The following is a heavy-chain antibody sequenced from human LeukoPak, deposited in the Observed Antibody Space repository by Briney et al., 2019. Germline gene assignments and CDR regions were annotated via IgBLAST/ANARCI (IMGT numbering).Heavy chain of an antibody. CDR3: ARGGYNILTGLWDWFDP. Sequence: SETLSLTCAVYGGSFSGYYWSWIRQPPGKGLEWGGEINHSGSTNYNPSLKSRVTISADTSKNQFSLKLSSVSAADTAVYYCARGGYNILTGLWDWFDPWGQGTLVTVSS. CDR2: INHSGST. J-gene: IGHJ5*02. CDR1: GGSFSGYY. V-gene: IGHV4-34*01. D-gene: IGHD3-9*01.